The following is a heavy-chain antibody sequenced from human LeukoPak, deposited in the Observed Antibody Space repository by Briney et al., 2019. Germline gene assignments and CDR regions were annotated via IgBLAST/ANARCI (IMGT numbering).Heavy chain of an antibody. Sequence: GGSLRLSCAASGFTFSSYGMHWVRQAPGKGLEWVAVIWYDGSNKYYADSVKGRFTISRDNSKNTLYLQMNSLRAEDTAVYYCARAATVVTDNWFDPWDQGTLVTVSS. D-gene: IGHD4-23*01. CDR2: IWYDGSNK. J-gene: IGHJ5*02. CDR3: ARAATVVTDNWFDP. V-gene: IGHV3-33*01. CDR1: GFTFSSYG.